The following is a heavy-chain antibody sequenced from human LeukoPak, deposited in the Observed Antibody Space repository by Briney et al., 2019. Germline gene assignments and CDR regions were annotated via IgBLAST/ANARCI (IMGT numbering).Heavy chain of an antibody. CDR3: AKDTRTYYYDSSGYGDAFDI. V-gene: IGHV3-30*02. CDR1: GFTFSSYG. D-gene: IGHD3-22*01. CDR2: IRYDGSNK. J-gene: IGHJ3*02. Sequence: PGGSLRLSCAASGFTFSSYGMHWVRQAPGKGLEWVAFIRYDGSNKYYAASVKGRFTISRDNSKNTLYLQMNSLRAEDTAVYYCAKDTRTYYYDSSGYGDAFDIWGQGTMVTVSS.